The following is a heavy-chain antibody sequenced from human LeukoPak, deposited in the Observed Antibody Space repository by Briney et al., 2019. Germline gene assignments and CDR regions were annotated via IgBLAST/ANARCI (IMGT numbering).Heavy chain of an antibody. J-gene: IGHJ5*02. CDR2: ISSTGGTT. D-gene: IGHD3-10*01. V-gene: IGHV3-23*01. CDR3: ARGAYGSGSYGDNWFDP. Sequence: GGSLRLSCAASGITFSSYGMSWVRQAPGKGLEWVSSISSTGGTTYYADSVKGRFTISRDNSKNTLYLQMNSLRAEDTAVYYCARGAYGSGSYGDNWFDPWGQGTLVTVSS. CDR1: GITFSSYG.